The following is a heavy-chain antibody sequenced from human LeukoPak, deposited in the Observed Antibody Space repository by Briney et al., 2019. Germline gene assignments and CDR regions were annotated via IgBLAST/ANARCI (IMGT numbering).Heavy chain of an antibody. V-gene: IGHV3-23*01. CDR1: GFTFSDYA. D-gene: IGHD1-26*01. CDR2: ISTNGDST. J-gene: IGHJ4*02. CDR3: AKASSKSVVGGGVDD. Sequence: GGPLRLSCTASGFTFSDYAMGWVRPAPGKGLEWVSTISTNGDSTYYADPVKGRFTISRDKSRNTLSLQMNSLRVEDTAVYYCAKASSKSVVGGGVDDWGQGTLVTVSS.